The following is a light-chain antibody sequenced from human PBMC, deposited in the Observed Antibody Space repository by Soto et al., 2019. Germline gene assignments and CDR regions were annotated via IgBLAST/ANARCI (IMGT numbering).Light chain of an antibody. J-gene: IGKJ4*01. Sequence: ILMTQSPATLSVSPGERATLSCRASQSVSNNLAWYQQKPGQAPSLLIYGASTRATGTPARFSGSGSGTEFTLTISSLQSEDFAVYYCQQYIRWPITFGGGTKVEIK. V-gene: IGKV3-15*01. CDR1: QSVSNN. CDR3: QQYIRWPIT. CDR2: GAS.